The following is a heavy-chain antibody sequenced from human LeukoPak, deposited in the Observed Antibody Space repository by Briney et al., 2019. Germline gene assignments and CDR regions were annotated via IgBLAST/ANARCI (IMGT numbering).Heavy chain of an antibody. CDR2: INPSGGST. CDR3: ARDGQYYYDSSGYFWFDP. V-gene: IGHV1-46*01. CDR1: GYTFTGYY. J-gene: IGHJ5*02. Sequence: GASVKVSCKASGYTFTGYYMHWVRQAPGQGLELMGIINPSGGSTSYAQKFQGRVTMTRDTSTSTVYMELSSLRSEDTAVYYCARDGQYYYDSSGYFWFDPWGQGTLVTVSS. D-gene: IGHD3-22*01.